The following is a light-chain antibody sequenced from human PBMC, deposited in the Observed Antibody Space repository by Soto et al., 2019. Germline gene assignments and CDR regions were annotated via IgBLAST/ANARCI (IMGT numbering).Light chain of an antibody. V-gene: IGKV1-5*01. CDR2: DAS. CDR1: QSIGTW. J-gene: IGKJ1*01. Sequence: DIQMTQSPSTLSASVGDRVTITRRASQSIGTWLAWYQHKPGRAPKLLIYDASTLEGGVPSRFSGSRSGTEFTFTISSLKPDDFATYYCQQYNSYSRAFGQGTKVEIK. CDR3: QQYNSYSRA.